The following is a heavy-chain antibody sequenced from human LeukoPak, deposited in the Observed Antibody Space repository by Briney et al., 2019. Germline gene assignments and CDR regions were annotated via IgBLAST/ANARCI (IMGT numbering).Heavy chain of an antibody. J-gene: IGHJ4*02. CDR3: ARGEGGNSDY. V-gene: IGHV3-30*03. D-gene: IGHD2-15*01. Sequence: GTSLRLSCAASGFTFRNYGMIWARQAPGKGLEWVALISYDGSHTNYADSVKGRFTISRDNSKSSLFLQMNSLRAEDTAVYYCARGEGGNSDYWGQGTLVTVSS. CDR2: ISYDGSHT. CDR1: GFTFRNYG.